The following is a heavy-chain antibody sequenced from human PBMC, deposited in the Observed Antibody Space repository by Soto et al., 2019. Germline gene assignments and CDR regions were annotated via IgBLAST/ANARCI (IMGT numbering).Heavy chain of an antibody. J-gene: IGHJ6*02. V-gene: IGHV4-39*01. D-gene: IGHD2-2*01. CDR1: GGSISSSSYY. Sequence: PSETLSLTCTVSGGSISSSSYYWGWIRQPPGKGLEWIGSIYYSGSTYYNPSLKSRVTISVDTSKNQFSLKLSSVTAADTAVYYCARAWEVSSTDGMDVWGQGTAVTVSS. CDR3: ARAWEVSSTDGMDV. CDR2: IYYSGST.